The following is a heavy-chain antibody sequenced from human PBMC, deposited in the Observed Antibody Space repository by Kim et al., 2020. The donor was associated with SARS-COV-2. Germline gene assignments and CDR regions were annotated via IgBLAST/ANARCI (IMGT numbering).Heavy chain of an antibody. CDR1: GFTFSSYG. CDR3: ARDQDVVVPAAPAKWGDGMDV. Sequence: GGSLRLSCAASGFTFSSYGMHWVRQAPGKGLEWVAVIWYDGSNKYYADSVKGRFTISRDNSKNTLYLQMNSLRAEDTAVYYCARDQDVVVPAAPAKWGDGMDVWGQGTTVTVSS. V-gene: IGHV3-33*01. CDR2: IWYDGSNK. D-gene: IGHD2-2*01. J-gene: IGHJ6*02.